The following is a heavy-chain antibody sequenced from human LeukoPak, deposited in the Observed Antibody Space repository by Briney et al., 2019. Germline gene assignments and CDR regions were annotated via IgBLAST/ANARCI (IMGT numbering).Heavy chain of an antibody. J-gene: IGHJ4*02. CDR3: ARELTPPYSSSSGLGY. Sequence: GGSLRLSCAASGFTFSSFALSWVRQAPGKGLEWVSSISGSGDSTYYMESVKGRFTISRDNSRNTLYLQMNSLRAEDTAVYYCARELTPPYSSSSGLGYWGQGTLVTVSS. V-gene: IGHV3-23*01. CDR2: ISGSGDST. D-gene: IGHD6-6*01. CDR1: GFTFSSFA.